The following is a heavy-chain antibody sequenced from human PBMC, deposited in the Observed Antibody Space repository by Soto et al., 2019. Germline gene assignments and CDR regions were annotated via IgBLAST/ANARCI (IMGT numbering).Heavy chain of an antibody. J-gene: IGHJ6*02. CDR1: GFTFSSYA. CDR2: ISESATLT. Sequence: EVQLLGSGGGLVQPGGSLRLSCAASGFTFSSYAMKWVRQAPGKGLEWVSLISESATLTYYADSVKGRFTISRDNAGKTLCLQMYSLRAEDTAVYYCARYIPGVRYYGMDVWGRGTTVPVS. D-gene: IGHD2-2*01. V-gene: IGHV3-23*01. CDR3: ARYIPGVRYYGMDV.